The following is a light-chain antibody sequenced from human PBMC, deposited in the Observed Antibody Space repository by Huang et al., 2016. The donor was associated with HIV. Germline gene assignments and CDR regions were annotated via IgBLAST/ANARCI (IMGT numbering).Light chain of an antibody. Sequence: DIQMTQSPPSLSASVGDRVTFTCRANQNITNSLNWYQQKPGKAPKLLIYTASTLESGDPSRFSGSGSGSRFTLNIGNLQPEDFATYYCQQSFSVPRTFG. CDR2: TAS. V-gene: IGKV1-39*01. CDR3: QQSFSVPRT. J-gene: IGKJ1*01. CDR1: QNITNS.